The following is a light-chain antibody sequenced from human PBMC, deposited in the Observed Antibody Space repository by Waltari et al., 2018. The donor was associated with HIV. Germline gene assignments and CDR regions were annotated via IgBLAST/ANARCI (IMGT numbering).Light chain of an antibody. CDR3: GTWDSSLSAVV. CDR1: TSNIGNNY. Sequence: QSVLTQPHSVSAAPGQKVTISCSGSTSNIGNNYVSWYQQHPGTAPKLLISDNNKRPSGTPDLVAGSKSGTSATLGITGLQTGDEADYYCGTWDSSLSAVVFGGGTKLTVL. V-gene: IGLV1-51*01. J-gene: IGLJ2*01. CDR2: DNN.